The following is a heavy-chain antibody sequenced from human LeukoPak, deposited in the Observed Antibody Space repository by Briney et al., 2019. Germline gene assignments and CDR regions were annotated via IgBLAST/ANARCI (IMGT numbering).Heavy chain of an antibody. CDR2: ILYSGDT. J-gene: IGHJ4*02. D-gene: IGHD2-15*01. CDR1: GGSISSSGYY. Sequence: SETLSLTCIVSGGSISSSGYYWGWIRQPPGKGLEWIGSILYSGDTYFNPSLKSRVTISVDTSKNQFSLKLSSVTAADTAVYYCARIGYCSDASCWGLYYFDCWGQGTLVTVSS. V-gene: IGHV4-39*01. CDR3: ARIGYCSDASCWGLYYFDC.